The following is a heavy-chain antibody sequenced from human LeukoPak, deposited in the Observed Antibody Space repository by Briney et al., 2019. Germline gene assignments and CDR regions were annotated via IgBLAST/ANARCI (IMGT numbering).Heavy chain of an antibody. V-gene: IGHV5-51*01. CDR3: ARQCCMVGGTIDY. J-gene: IGHJ4*02. CDR1: GYSFTSYW. Sequence: GESLKISCQGSGYSFTSYWIGWVRQMPGKGLEWMGIIYPGDSDTRYSPSFQGQVTISADKSISTAYLQWSSLKASDTAMYYCARQCCMVGGTIDYWGQGTLVTVSS. D-gene: IGHD1-26*01. CDR2: IYPGDSDT.